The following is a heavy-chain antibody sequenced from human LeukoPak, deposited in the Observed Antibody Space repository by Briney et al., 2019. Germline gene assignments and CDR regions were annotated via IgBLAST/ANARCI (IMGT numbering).Heavy chain of an antibody. V-gene: IGHV3-23*01. D-gene: IGHD6-13*01. CDR2: ISGGGGST. Sequence: GGSLRLSCAASGFTFSSYAMSWVRQAPGKGLEWVSAISGGGGSTYYADSVKGRFTISRDNSKNTLYLQMNSLRAEDTAVYYCAKAWYSSSWYPPENWFDPWGQGTLVTVSS. CDR3: AKAWYSSSWYPPENWFDP. J-gene: IGHJ5*02. CDR1: GFTFSSYA.